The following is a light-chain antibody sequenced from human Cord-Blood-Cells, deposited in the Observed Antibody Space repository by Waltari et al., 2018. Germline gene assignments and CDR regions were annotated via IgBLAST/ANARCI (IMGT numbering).Light chain of an antibody. V-gene: IGLV3-19*01. CDR2: GKN. CDR3: NSRDSSGNHLV. CDR1: SLRSYY. J-gene: IGLJ3*02. Sequence: SSELTQDPAVSVALGQTVRITCQGDSLRSYYASWYQQKPGQAPVLVIYGKNNRPSGIPDPFSGPKSRKPSFLALPWAQAEDEADFYCNSRDSSGNHLVFGGGTKLTVL.